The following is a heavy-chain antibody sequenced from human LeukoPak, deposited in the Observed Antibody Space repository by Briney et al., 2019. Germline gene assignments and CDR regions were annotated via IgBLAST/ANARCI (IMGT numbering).Heavy chain of an antibody. CDR2: IYHSGST. D-gene: IGHD6-6*01. CDR3: AREIAARHFDY. CDR1: GYSISSGYY. Sequence: SETLSLTCTVSGYSISSGYYWGWIRQPPGKGLEWIGSIYHSGSTYYNPSLKSRVTISVGTSKNQFSLKLSSVTAADTAVYYCAREIAARHFDYWGQGTLVTVSS. J-gene: IGHJ4*02. V-gene: IGHV4-38-2*02.